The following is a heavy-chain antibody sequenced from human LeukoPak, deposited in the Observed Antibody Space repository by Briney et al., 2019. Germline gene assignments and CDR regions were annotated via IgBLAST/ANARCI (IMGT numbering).Heavy chain of an antibody. J-gene: IGHJ5*02. CDR2: IYHSGST. V-gene: IGHV4-4*02. Sequence: PSGTLSLTCAVSGGSISINNWWTWVRQPPGKGLEWIGEIYHSGSTNYSPSLKSRVTISVVKSKNQFSLNLSSVTAADTAVYYCARLGAAAGNKGNCFDPWGQGTLVTVSS. CDR3: ARLGAAAGNKGNCFDP. CDR1: GGSISINNW. D-gene: IGHD6-13*01.